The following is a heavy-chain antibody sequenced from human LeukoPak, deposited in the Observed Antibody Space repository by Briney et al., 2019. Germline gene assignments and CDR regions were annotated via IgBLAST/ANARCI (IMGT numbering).Heavy chain of an antibody. Sequence: PGGSLRLSCAASGFTVSAYAMAWVRQAPGKGLEWVSTIYDDNTYYADSVKGRFAISRDNSKNTLYLQMDSLRAEDTAVYYCAKPPWAGYSSGWYAFDIWGQGTMVTVSS. V-gene: IGHV3-23*01. D-gene: IGHD6-19*01. CDR2: IYDDNT. CDR1: GFTVSAYA. J-gene: IGHJ3*02. CDR3: AKPPWAGYSSGWYAFDI.